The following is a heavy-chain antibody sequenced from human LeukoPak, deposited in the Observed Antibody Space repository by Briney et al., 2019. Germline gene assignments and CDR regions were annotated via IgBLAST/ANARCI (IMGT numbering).Heavy chain of an antibody. CDR3: ARDVVQWLAYAFDI. D-gene: IGHD6-19*01. V-gene: IGHV1-2*02. Sequence: ASVKVSCKASGYTFTGYYMRWVRQAPGQGLEWMGWINPNSGGTNYAQKFQGRVTMTRDTSISTAYMELSRLRSDDTAVYYCARDVVQWLAYAFDIWGQGTMVTVSS. CDR1: GYTFTGYY. CDR2: INPNSGGT. J-gene: IGHJ3*02.